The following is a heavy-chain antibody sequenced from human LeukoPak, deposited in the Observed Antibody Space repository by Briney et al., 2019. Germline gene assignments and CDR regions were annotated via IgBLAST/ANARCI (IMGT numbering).Heavy chain of an antibody. CDR2: ISVYNGNT. V-gene: IGHV1-18*01. CDR1: GGTFSSYA. J-gene: IGHJ5*02. CDR3: ARVEAKANTFDP. Sequence: ASVKLSCKASGGTFSSYAISWVRQAPGQGLEWMGWISVYNGNTNYAQKLQGRVTMTTDTSTSTAYIELRSPRSDANAAFYCARVEAKANTFDPWGQGTLVTVSS. D-gene: IGHD1-26*01.